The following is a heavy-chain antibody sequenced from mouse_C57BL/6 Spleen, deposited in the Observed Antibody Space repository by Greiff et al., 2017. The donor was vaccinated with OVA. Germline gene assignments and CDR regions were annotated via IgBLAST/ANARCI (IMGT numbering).Heavy chain of an antibody. J-gene: IGHJ4*01. CDR1: GYTFTSYW. D-gene: IGHD2-3*01. Sequence: QVQLQQSGAELVMPGASVKLSCKASGYTFTSYWMHWVKQRPGQGLEWIGEIDPSDSYTNYNQKFKGKSTLTVDKSSSTAYMQLSSLTSEDSAVYYCAIYDYDAMDYWGQGTSVTVSS. V-gene: IGHV1-69*01. CDR2: IDPSDSYT. CDR3: AIYDYDAMDY.